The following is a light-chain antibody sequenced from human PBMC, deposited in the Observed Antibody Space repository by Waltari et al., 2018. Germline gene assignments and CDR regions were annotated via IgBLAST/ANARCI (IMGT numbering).Light chain of an antibody. CDR1: QSISRY. CDR2: ATS. V-gene: IGKV1-39*01. J-gene: IGKJ1*01. CDR3: QKIYSTPWT. Sequence: DIQMTQSTSPVSASVVDRVTITCLASQSISRYLNWYQQKPRKAPKFMIYATSSLQRGVQSRFSGSGSGTEFSFTISSLQTEDFATSYCQKIYSTPWTFGQGTKVEIK.